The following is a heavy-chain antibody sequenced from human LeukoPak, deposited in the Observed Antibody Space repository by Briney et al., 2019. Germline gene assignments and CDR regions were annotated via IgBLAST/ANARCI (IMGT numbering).Heavy chain of an antibody. CDR1: GGTFSSYA. D-gene: IGHD2-21*01. CDR3: ARDRCGGDCYSSN. Sequence: ASVKVSYKASGGTFSSYAISWVRQAPGQGLEWMGGIIPIFGTANYAQKFQGRVTITADESTSTAYMELSSLRSEDTAVYYCARDRCGGDCYSSNWGQGTLVTVSS. CDR2: IIPIFGTA. J-gene: IGHJ4*02. V-gene: IGHV1-69*13.